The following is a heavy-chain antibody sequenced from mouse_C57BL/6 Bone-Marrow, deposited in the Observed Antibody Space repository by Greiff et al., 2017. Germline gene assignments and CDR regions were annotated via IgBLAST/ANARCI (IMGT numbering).Heavy chain of an antibody. CDR1: GFAFSSSA. CDR3: ARDHGYHWYFDV. D-gene: IGHD2-2*01. J-gene: IGHJ1*03. V-gene: IGHV5-4*01. CDR2: ISDGGSYT. Sequence: DVKLVESGGGLVKPGGSLKLSCAASGFAFSSSAMSWVRQTPEKRLEWVATISDGGSYTYYPDNVKGRFTISRDNAKNNLYLQMSHLKSEDTAMYYCARDHGYHWYFDVWGTGTTVTVSS.